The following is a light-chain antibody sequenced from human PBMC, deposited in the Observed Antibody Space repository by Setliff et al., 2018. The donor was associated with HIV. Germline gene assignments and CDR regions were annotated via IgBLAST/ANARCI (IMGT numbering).Light chain of an antibody. J-gene: IGLJ1*01. Sequence: QSVLTQPPSASGSPGQSVTISCTGTSSDVGDYNYVSWFQQHPGKAPKLIIYEVTKRPSGVPDRFSGSKSGNTASLTVSGLQAEDEADYYCSSYAGSNNYVFGTGTKATVL. CDR2: EVT. CDR3: SSYAGSNNYV. CDR1: SSDVGDYNY. V-gene: IGLV2-8*01.